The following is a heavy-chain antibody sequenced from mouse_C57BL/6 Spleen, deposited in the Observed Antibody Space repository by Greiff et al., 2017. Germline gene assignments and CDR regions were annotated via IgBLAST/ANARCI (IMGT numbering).Heavy chain of an antibody. Sequence: VQLQQSGAELVKPGASVKLSCKASGYTFTSYWMHWVQQRPGQGLEWIGNINPSSGYTKYNQKFKDKATLTAYKSSSTAYMQLSSLTYEDSAVYYCARITTVERYFDVWGTGTTVTVSS. V-gene: IGHV1-7*01. CDR3: ARITTVERYFDV. J-gene: IGHJ1*03. CDR2: INPSSGYT. CDR1: GYTFTSYW. D-gene: IGHD1-1*01.